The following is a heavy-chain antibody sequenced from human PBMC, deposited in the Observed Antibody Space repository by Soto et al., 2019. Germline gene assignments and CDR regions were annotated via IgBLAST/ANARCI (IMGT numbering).Heavy chain of an antibody. Sequence: EVLLLESGGGLVQPGGSLRLSCAASGFTFSNYAMSWVRQAPGKGLEWVSGISGSGGGTDYADSVKGRFTISRDNSKNTLYLQMNSLRPEDTAVYYCAKVGTYDFWSGYDSAFDIWGQGTMVTVSS. J-gene: IGHJ3*02. CDR2: ISGSGGGT. CDR1: GFTFSNYA. CDR3: AKVGTYDFWSGYDSAFDI. D-gene: IGHD3-3*01. V-gene: IGHV3-23*01.